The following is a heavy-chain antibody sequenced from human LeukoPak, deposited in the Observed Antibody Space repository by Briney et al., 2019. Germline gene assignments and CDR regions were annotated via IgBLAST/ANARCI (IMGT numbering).Heavy chain of an antibody. Sequence: PGRSLRLSCVASGXXFSSYALHWVRQAPXXXXXWVSTISGSGGSTYYANSVRGRFTISRDNSKNTLYLQMNSLRGEDTAVYYCAKDGIAAAGTPSGGQGTLVTVSS. CDR3: AKDGIAAAGTPS. CDR1: GXXFSSYA. V-gene: IGHV3-23*01. CDR2: ISGSGGST. D-gene: IGHD6-13*01. J-gene: IGHJ4*02.